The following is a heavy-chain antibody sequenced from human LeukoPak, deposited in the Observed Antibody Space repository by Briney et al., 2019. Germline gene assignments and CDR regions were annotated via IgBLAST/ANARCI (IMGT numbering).Heavy chain of an antibody. Sequence: ASVKVSCKVSGYTLTELSMHWVRQAPGKGLEWMGGFDPEDGETIYAQKFQGRVTMTEDTSTDTAYMELSSLRSEDTAVYYCATGKYCTNGVCYLDYWGQGTLVTVSS. D-gene: IGHD2-8*01. J-gene: IGHJ4*02. CDR2: FDPEDGET. V-gene: IGHV1-24*01. CDR3: ATGKYCTNGVCYLDY. CDR1: GYTLTELS.